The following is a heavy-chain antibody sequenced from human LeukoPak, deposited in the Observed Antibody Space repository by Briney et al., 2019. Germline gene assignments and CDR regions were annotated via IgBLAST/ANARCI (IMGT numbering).Heavy chain of an antibody. D-gene: IGHD2-2*01. CDR1: GYSFASYW. CDR3: ARHLSSISSCPNY. Sequence: GESLKISFKGSGYSFASYWIAWVRQMPGKGLEWMGGIYPGNSDITYSPSFQGQVTISADKSVSTAYLHWSSLKASDTAIYYCARHLSSISSCPNYWGQGTLVTVSS. CDR2: IYPGNSDI. V-gene: IGHV5-51*01. J-gene: IGHJ4*02.